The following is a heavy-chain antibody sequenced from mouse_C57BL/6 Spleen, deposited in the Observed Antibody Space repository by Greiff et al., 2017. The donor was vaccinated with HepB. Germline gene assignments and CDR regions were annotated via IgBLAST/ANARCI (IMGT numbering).Heavy chain of an antibody. D-gene: IGHD2-3*01. Sequence: EVHLVESGPELVKPGASVKISCKASGYSFTGYYMNWVKQSPEKSLEWIGEINPSTGGTTYNQKFKAKATLTVDKSSSTAYMQLKSLTSEDSAVYYCARGGLDGWYFDVWGTGTAVTVSS. V-gene: IGHV1-42*01. CDR1: GYSFTGYY. CDR2: INPSTGGT. J-gene: IGHJ1*03. CDR3: ARGGLDGWYFDV.